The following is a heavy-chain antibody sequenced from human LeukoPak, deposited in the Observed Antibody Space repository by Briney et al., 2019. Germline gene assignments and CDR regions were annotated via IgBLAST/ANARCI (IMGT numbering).Heavy chain of an antibody. V-gene: IGHV1-2*02. CDR2: INPNSGGT. Sequence: ASVKVSCKASGYTFTGYYMHWVRQAPGQGLEWGGWINPNSGGTNYAQKFQGRVTMTRDTSISTAYMELSRLRSDDTAVYYCAREEHGGNSSIDYWGQGTLVTVSS. CDR1: GYTFTGYY. D-gene: IGHD4-23*01. J-gene: IGHJ4*02. CDR3: AREEHGGNSSIDY.